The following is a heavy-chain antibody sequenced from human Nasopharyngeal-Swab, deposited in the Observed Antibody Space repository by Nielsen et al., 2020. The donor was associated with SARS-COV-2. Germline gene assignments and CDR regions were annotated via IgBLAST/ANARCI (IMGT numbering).Heavy chain of an antibody. V-gene: IGHV4-34*01. CDR3: ARGASIAVAGILLPDYYYYMDV. CDR1: GGSFSGYY. J-gene: IGHJ6*03. D-gene: IGHD6-19*01. CDR2: INHSGST. Sequence: SETLSLTCAVFGGSFSGYYWSWIRQPPGKGLEWIGEINHSGSTNYNPSLKSRVTISVDTSKNQFSLKLSYVTAADTAVYYCARGASIAVAGILLPDYYYYMDVWGKGTTVTVSS.